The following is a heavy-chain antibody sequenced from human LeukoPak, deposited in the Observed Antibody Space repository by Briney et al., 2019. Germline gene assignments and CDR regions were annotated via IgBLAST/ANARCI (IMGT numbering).Heavy chain of an antibody. D-gene: IGHD2-15*01. Sequence: GASVKVSCKVSGYTLTELSMHWVRQAPGKGLEWMGGFDPEDGETIYAQKFQGRVTMTEDTSTDTAYMELSSLRSEDTAVYYCATGPIVVVVAATVGDAFDIWGQGTMVTVSS. CDR1: GYTLTELS. V-gene: IGHV1-24*01. CDR3: ATGPIVVVVAATVGDAFDI. CDR2: FDPEDGET. J-gene: IGHJ3*02.